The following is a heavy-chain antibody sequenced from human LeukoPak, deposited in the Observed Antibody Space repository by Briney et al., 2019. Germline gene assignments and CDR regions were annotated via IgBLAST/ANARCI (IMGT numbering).Heavy chain of an antibody. D-gene: IGHD2-2*01. CDR3: ARTIVVVPAATPSQFDY. Sequence: TLSLTCTVSGGSISSGGYYWSWIRQHPGKGLEWIGYIYYSGSTYYNPSLKSRVTISVDTSKNQFSLKLSSVTAADTAVYYCARTIVVVPAATPSQFDYWGQGTLVTVSS. CDR1: GGSISSGGYY. CDR2: IYYSGST. V-gene: IGHV4-31*03. J-gene: IGHJ4*02.